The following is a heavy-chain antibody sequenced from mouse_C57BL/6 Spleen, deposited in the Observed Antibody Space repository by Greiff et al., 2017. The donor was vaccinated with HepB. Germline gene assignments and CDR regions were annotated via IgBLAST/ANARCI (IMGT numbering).Heavy chain of an antibody. Sequence: QVQLQQPGAELVMPGASVKLSCKASGYTFTSYWMHWVKQRPGQGLEWIGEIDPSDSYTNYNQKFKGKSTLTVDKSSSTDYMQLSSLASADSAVYYCARSGSNHGAMDYWGQGTSVTVSS. J-gene: IGHJ4*01. CDR2: IDPSDSYT. V-gene: IGHV1-69*01. CDR3: ARSGSNHGAMDY. D-gene: IGHD2-5*01. CDR1: GYTFTSYW.